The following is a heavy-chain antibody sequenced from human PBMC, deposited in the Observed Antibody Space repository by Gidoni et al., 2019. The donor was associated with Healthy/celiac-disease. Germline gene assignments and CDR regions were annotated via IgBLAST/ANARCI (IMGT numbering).Heavy chain of an antibody. CDR1: GVTFSSYG. J-gene: IGHJ6*02. CDR2: ISYDGGNK. CDR3: AKVPRGYSFLGMDV. Sequence: QVQLVESGGGVAQTGRSLRPSCAALGVTFSSYGFHWVRQAPGKGLEWVTVISYDGGNKYYADSVKGRFTISRDNSKNTLYLQMNSLRAEDTAVYYCAKVPRGYSFLGMDVWGQGTTVTVSS. V-gene: IGHV3-30*18. D-gene: IGHD5-18*01.